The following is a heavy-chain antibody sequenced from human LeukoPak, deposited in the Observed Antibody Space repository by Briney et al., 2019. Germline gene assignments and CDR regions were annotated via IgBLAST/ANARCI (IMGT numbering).Heavy chain of an antibody. V-gene: IGHV5-51*01. Sequence: GESLKISCKGSGYSFTSYRIGWVRQMPGKGLEWMGIIYPGDSDTRYSPSFQGQVTISADKSNSTAYLQWSSLKASDTAMYYCARGKGARPKIAAAGTFDYWGQGTLVTVSS. CDR1: GYSFTSYR. CDR2: IYPGDSDT. J-gene: IGHJ4*02. D-gene: IGHD6-13*01. CDR3: ARGKGARPKIAAAGTFDY.